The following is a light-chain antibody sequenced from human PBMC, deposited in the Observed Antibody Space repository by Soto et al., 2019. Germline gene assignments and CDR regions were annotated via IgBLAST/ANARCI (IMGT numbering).Light chain of an antibody. J-gene: IGLJ3*02. V-gene: IGLV4-69*01. CDR1: NGHSNYV. Sequence: QLVLTQSPSASASLGASVKLTCTLSNGHSNYVIAWHQQRPEKGPRYLMKLDSDGSHSRGDGIPDRFSGSSSGTERYLTISSLQSEDEADYYCQTWATGIQVFGGGTKLTVL. CDR3: QTWATGIQV. CDR2: LDSDGSH.